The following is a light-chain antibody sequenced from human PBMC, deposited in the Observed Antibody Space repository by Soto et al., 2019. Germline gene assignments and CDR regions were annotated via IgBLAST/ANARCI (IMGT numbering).Light chain of an antibody. CDR2: GNS. Sequence: QLVLTQPPSVSGAPGQRVTISCTGSSSNIGAGYDVHWYQQRPGTAPKLLIYGNSNRPSGVPDRFSGSKSGTSASLAITGLQAEDEADYYCQSYDSSLSVHVVFGGGTKVTV. V-gene: IGLV1-40*01. CDR1: SSNIGAGYD. J-gene: IGLJ2*01. CDR3: QSYDSSLSVHVV.